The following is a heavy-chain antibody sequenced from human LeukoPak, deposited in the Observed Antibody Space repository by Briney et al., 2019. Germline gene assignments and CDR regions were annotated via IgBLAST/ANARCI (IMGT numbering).Heavy chain of an antibody. V-gene: IGHV3-11*04. CDR2: ISGNGGVI. J-gene: IGHJ4*02. Sequence: GGSLRLSCAASGFTFSDNYMTWVRQAPGKGLEWLSYISGNGGVIQYADPVKGRSTISRDNAKNLLYLQMDSLRVEDTAIYYCARDPRTVRIWGQGTLVTVSS. D-gene: IGHD1-1*01. CDR3: ARDPRTVRI. CDR1: GFTFSDNY.